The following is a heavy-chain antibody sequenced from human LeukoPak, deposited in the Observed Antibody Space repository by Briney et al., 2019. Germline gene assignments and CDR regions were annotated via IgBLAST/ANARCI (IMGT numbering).Heavy chain of an antibody. D-gene: IGHD3-10*02. CDR2: INPNSGGT. J-gene: IGHJ4*02. CDR1: GYTFTGYY. CDR3: ARSRGWVFGEPHEPFDY. V-gene: IGHV1-2*04. Sequence: GASVKVSCKASGYTFTGYYMHWVRQAPGQGLEWMGWINPNSGGTNYAQKFQGWVTMTRDTSISTAYMELSRLRSDDTAVYYCARSRGWVFGEPHEPFDYWGQGTLVTVSS.